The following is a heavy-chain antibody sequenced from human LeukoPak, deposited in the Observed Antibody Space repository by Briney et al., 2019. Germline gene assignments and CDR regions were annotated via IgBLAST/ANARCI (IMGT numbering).Heavy chain of an antibody. J-gene: IGHJ6*03. V-gene: IGHV4-34*01. D-gene: IGHD3-3*01. CDR2: INHSGST. Sequence: PSETLSLTCAVYGGSFSGYYLSWIRQPPGKGLEWIGEINHSGSTNYNPSLKSRVTISVDTSKNQFSLKLSSVTAADTAVYYCARVRTYYDFWSGSSYSYYMDVWGKGTTVTVSS. CDR3: ARVRTYYDFWSGSSYSYYMDV. CDR1: GGSFSGYY.